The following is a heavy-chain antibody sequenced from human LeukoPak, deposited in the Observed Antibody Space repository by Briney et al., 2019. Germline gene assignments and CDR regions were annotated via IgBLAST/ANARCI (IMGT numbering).Heavy chain of an antibody. D-gene: IGHD2-2*01. CDR2: ISDSGDRT. V-gene: IGHV3-23*01. J-gene: IGHJ4*02. CDR1: GFTFTIYA. Sequence: GGSLRLSCAASGFTFTIYAMSWVRQSPGKGLGWVSPISDSGDRTYYADSVKGRFTISRDNSRNTLYLQVNSLRAEDTAVYYCAKSGSVPPDYWGQGTLVTVSS. CDR3: AKSGSVPPDY.